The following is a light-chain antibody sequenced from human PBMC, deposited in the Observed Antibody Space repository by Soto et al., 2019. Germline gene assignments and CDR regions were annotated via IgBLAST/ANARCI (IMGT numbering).Light chain of an antibody. Sequence: DIQMTQSPSSLSASVEGRVIITCRASQSISNHLNWYQQKPGKAPKLLIFAASSLQSGVPSRFSGSRSGPDFTLTISSLQPDDFATYYCQHYNSYSEAFGQGTKV. V-gene: IGKV1-39*01. CDR3: QHYNSYSEA. CDR2: AAS. J-gene: IGKJ1*01. CDR1: QSISNH.